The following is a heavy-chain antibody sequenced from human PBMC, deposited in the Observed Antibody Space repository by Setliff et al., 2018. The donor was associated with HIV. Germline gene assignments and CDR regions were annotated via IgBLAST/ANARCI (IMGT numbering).Heavy chain of an antibody. D-gene: IGHD2-15*01. V-gene: IGHV3-30*04. Sequence: GGSLRLSCAASEFTFTTYAMHWVRQAPGKGLEWVAVISIYDGSEKYYADSVKGRFTISRDNSKNMLYLEMNSLRAEDTAIYYCARDVTVRLSVENYFDPWGQGTLVTVSS. CDR2: ISIYDGSEK. J-gene: IGHJ4*02. CDR1: EFTFTTYA. CDR3: ARDVTVRLSVENYFDP.